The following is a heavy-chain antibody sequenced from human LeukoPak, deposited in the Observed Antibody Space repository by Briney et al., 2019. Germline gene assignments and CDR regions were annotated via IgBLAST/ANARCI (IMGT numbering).Heavy chain of an antibody. CDR2: THHTGSS. Sequence: SETLSLTCTVSGDPVSSGDFYWSWIRQSPGRGLQWITYTHHTGSSNYSPSLRSRVTISMDTSKNQFSLNLNSVTAADTAVYYCARQLAQAEGRAFDIWGQGTKVTVSS. D-gene: IGHD6-19*01. CDR3: ARQLAQAEGRAFDI. CDR1: GDPVSSGDFY. J-gene: IGHJ3*02. V-gene: IGHV4-61*08.